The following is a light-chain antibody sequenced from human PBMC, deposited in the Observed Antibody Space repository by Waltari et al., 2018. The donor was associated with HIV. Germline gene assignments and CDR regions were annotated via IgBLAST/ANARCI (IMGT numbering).Light chain of an antibody. CDR2: QVR. CDR1: SSEVGAYNY. Sequence: QSALTQPASVSGSPGQSVTISCTGTSSEVGAYNYVSWYQQHPGKVPKLMIYQVRNRPSGISDRFSGSKSGNTASLIISGLQAEDEADYYCTSQTDRGTFVFGPGTKVTVL. CDR3: TSQTDRGTFV. V-gene: IGLV2-14*01. J-gene: IGLJ1*01.